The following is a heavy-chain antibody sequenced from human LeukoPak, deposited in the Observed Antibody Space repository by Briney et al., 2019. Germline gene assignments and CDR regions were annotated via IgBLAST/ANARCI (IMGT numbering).Heavy chain of an antibody. J-gene: IGHJ4*02. CDR2: IIPILGIA. CDR3: ARAHSSSWYVSGY. CDR1: GGTFSSYA. V-gene: IGHV1-69*04. Sequence: SVKVSCKASGGTFSSYAISWVRQAPGQGLEWMGRIIPILGIANYAQKFQGRVTITADKSTSTAYMELSSLRSEDTAVYYCARAHSSSWYVSGYWGQGTLVTVSS. D-gene: IGHD6-13*01.